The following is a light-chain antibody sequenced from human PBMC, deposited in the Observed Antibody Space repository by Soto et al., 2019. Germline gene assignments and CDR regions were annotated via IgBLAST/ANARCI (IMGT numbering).Light chain of an antibody. V-gene: IGKV3-11*01. CDR3: HQRQSWPRT. CDR1: QSVSSS. CDR2: DTS. J-gene: IGKJ1*01. Sequence: EIVVTQPPATLSVSPGERVTLSCMASQSVSSSLAWYQQRPGQAPRLLIYDTSTRAAGIAARFSGSGSGTDFTLTISDVQPEDFAVYYCHQRQSWPRTFGQGTKVDIK.